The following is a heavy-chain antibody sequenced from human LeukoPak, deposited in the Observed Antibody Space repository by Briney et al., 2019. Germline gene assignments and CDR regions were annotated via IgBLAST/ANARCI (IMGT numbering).Heavy chain of an antibody. Sequence: APVKVSCKASGYTFTGYYMHWVRQAPGQGLEWMGWINPNSGGTNYAQKFQGRVTMTRDTSISTAYMELSRLRSDDTAVYYCAIITIFGVTLDYWGQGTLVTVSS. D-gene: IGHD3-3*01. CDR3: AIITIFGVTLDY. V-gene: IGHV1-2*02. J-gene: IGHJ4*02. CDR2: INPNSGGT. CDR1: GYTFTGYY.